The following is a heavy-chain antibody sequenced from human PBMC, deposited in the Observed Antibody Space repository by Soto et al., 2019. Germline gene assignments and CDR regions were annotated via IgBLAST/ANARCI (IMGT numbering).Heavy chain of an antibody. D-gene: IGHD4-17*01. CDR2: INEDGSKN. Sequence: EVQLVESRGGLVQPGGSLRLSCAASGFTFGTYWMSWVRQAPGKGLEWVANINEDGSKNYYVDSVRGRFTISRDNAQKSFYLHMSSLRAEDTAVYYCARSGDVATVTDYWGQGTLVTVSS. V-gene: IGHV3-7*01. CDR3: ARSGDVATVTDY. J-gene: IGHJ4*02. CDR1: GFTFGTYW.